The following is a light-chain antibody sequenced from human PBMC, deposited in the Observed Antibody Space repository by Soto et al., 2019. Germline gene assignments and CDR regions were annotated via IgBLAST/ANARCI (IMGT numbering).Light chain of an antibody. J-gene: IGKJ3*01. CDR1: QGIGTW. V-gene: IGKV1-12*01. Sequence: DIQMTQSPSSMSASVGDSVTITCRASQGIGTWLAWYQQKPGKAPKLLIYSASSLQGGVPSRFSGSGSGTDFALTISSLQAEDFATYYCQQAHSFPFTFGPGTTVDIK. CDR3: QQAHSFPFT. CDR2: SAS.